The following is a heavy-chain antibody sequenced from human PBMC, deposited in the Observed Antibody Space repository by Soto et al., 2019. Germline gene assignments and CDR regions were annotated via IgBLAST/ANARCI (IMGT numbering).Heavy chain of an antibody. J-gene: IGHJ4*02. CDR3: ARASTDLYFDY. CDR1: GGSMSSYY. Sequence: SETLSLTCTVSGGSMSSYYWSWIRQPPGKGLEWIGYIYYSGSTNYNPSLKSRVTISVDTSKNQFSLKLSSVTAADTAVYYCARASTDLYFDYWGQGTLVTVSS. CDR2: IYYSGST. V-gene: IGHV4-59*01.